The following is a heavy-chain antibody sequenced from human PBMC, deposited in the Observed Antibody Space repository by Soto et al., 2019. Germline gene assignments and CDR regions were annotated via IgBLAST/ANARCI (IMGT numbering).Heavy chain of an antibody. D-gene: IGHD6-19*01. CDR2: IYYSGST. V-gene: IGHV4-59*08. CDR1: CGSISSYY. J-gene: IGHJ2*01. CDR3: ARPRGGVAGSYWYFYL. Sequence: SETLSLTCTVSCGSISSYYWSWIRQPPGKGLEWIGYIYYSGSTNYNPSLKSRVTISVDTSKNQFSLKLSSVTAADTAVYYCARPRGGVAGSYWYFYLWGRGTLVTVSS.